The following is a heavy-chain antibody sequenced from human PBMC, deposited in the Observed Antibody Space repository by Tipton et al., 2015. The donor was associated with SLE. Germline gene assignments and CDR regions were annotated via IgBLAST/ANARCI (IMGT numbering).Heavy chain of an antibody. CDR3: ARDAPIAAAGYNWFDP. Sequence: TLSLTCTVSGGSISSSSYYWGWIRQPPGKGLEWIGSIYYSGSTYYNPSLKSRVTISVDTSKNQFSLRLSSVIAADTAVYYCARDAPIAAAGYNWFDPWGQGTLVTVSS. CDR2: IYYSGST. D-gene: IGHD6-13*01. V-gene: IGHV4-39*07. J-gene: IGHJ5*02. CDR1: GGSISSSSYY.